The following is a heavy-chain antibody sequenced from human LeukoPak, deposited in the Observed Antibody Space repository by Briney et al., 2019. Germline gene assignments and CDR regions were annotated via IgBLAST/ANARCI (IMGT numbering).Heavy chain of an antibody. CDR2: INHSGST. D-gene: IGHD4-11*01. CDR1: GGSFSGYY. V-gene: IGHV4-34*01. CDR3: ARGFYSNYGGSWGLDY. Sequence: SETLSLTCAVYGGSFSGYYWSWTRQPPGKGLEWIGEINHSGSTNYNPSLKSRVTISVDTSKNQFSLKLSSVTAADTAVYYCARGFYSNYGGSWGLDYWGQGTLVTVSS. J-gene: IGHJ4*02.